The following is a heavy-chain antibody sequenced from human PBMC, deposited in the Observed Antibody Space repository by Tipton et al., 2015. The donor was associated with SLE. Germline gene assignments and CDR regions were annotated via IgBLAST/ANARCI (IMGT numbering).Heavy chain of an antibody. J-gene: IGHJ6*02. Sequence: TLSLTCTVSGDSISSSSYHWVWIRQPPGKGLEWIATIHYSGSTYYNPSLKSRVTISIDTSKNQFSLNVSSVTAADTAVYYCASPFRWGWDYYYYYGMDVWGQGTTVTVSS. CDR2: IHYSGST. D-gene: IGHD3-16*01. V-gene: IGHV4-39*01. CDR3: ASPFRWGWDYYYYYGMDV. CDR1: GDSISSSSYH.